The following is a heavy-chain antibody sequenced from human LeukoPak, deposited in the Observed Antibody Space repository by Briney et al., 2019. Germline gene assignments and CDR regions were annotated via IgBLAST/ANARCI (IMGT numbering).Heavy chain of an antibody. CDR3: ARDPREGFDH. V-gene: IGHV3-74*01. D-gene: IGHD1-26*01. Sequence: GGSLRLPCAPLGFPFRRSWTHGPPNAPERGLVWVSRINTDGSSTTYTDSVKGRFTISRDNAKNTLYLQMNSLRAEDTALYYCARDPREGFDHWGQGTPVTVSS. CDR1: GFPFRRSW. CDR2: INTDGSST. J-gene: IGHJ4*02.